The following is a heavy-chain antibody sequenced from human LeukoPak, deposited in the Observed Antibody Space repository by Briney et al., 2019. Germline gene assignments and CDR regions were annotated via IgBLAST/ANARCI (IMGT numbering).Heavy chain of an antibody. J-gene: IGHJ3*02. V-gene: IGHV4-39*01. Sequence: SETLSLTCTVSGGSISSSAYYWGWIRQSPGKGLEWIGTISYSESTYYNPSLKSRLTISVDTSKNQFSLRLSSVAAADTAVYYCARHHYFWSGYYNAFDMWGQGTMVTVSS. D-gene: IGHD3-3*01. CDR2: ISYSEST. CDR1: GGSISSSAYY. CDR3: ARHHYFWSGYYNAFDM.